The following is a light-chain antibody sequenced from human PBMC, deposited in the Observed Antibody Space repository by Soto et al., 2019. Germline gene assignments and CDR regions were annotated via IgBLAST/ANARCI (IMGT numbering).Light chain of an antibody. CDR3: RQGHDWPRN. Sequence: EIVMTQSPATLSVSPGERATLSCRASQSISGELAWYQQRPGQPPRLLIYGVSTRATGVPDRFSGSGSGSDFTLTISWLQSEDFAVDYCRQGHDWPRNFGPGTRLDI. V-gene: IGKV3-15*01. CDR2: GVS. CDR1: QSISGE. J-gene: IGKJ2*02.